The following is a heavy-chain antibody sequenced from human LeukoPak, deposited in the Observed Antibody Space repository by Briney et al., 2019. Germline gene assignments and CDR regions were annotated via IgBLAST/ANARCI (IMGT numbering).Heavy chain of an antibody. CDR1: GFTVSSNY. CDR2: IYSGGST. D-gene: IGHD5-24*01. J-gene: IGHJ4*02. Sequence: GGSLRLSCAASGFTVSSNYMSWVRQAPGKGLEWVSVIYSGGSTYYADSVKGRFTISRDNSKNTLYLQMNSLRAEDTAVYYCAREKPPYGYRDYFDYWGQGTLVTVSS. V-gene: IGHV3-66*01. CDR3: AREKPPYGYRDYFDY.